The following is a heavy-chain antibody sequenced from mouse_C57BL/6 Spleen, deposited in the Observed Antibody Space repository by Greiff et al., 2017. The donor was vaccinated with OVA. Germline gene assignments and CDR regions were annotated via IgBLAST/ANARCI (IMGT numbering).Heavy chain of an antibody. Sequence: EVQLVESGGGLVKPGGSLKLSCAASGFTFSDYGMHWVRQAPEKGLEWVAYISSGSSTIYYADTVKGRFTISRDNAKNTLFLQMTSLRSEDTAMYYCARDYGISFAYWGQGTLVTVSA. CDR3: ARDYGISFAY. CDR2: ISSGSSTI. CDR1: GFTFSDYG. J-gene: IGHJ3*01. D-gene: IGHD1-1*01. V-gene: IGHV5-17*01.